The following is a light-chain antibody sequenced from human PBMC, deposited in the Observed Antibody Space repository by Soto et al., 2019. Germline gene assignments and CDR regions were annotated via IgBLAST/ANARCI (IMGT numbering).Light chain of an antibody. CDR1: QSVSTSY. J-gene: IGKJ2*02. CDR2: GTS. V-gene: IGKV3-20*01. Sequence: EIVLTQSPGTLSLSPGDRATLSCRASQSVSTSYLAWYQQKPGQAPRLIIYGTSSRATGIPDRFSGSGSGTDFSLTITRLEPEDFAVYYCQQYDSSHSWTFGQGTKLEIK. CDR3: QQYDSSHSWT.